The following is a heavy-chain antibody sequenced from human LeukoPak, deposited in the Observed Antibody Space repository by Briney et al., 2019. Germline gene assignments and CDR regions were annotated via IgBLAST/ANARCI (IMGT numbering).Heavy chain of an antibody. V-gene: IGHV1-2*02. CDR3: ARGQLADRYIFDY. D-gene: IGHD6-13*01. CDR1: GYTFTGYY. CDR2: INPNSGGT. J-gene: IGHJ4*02. Sequence: ASVKVSCKASGYTFTGYYMHWVRQAPGQGLEWMGWINPNSGGTNYAQKFQGRVTMTRDTSISTAYMELSRLRSEDTSMYYCARGQLADRYIFDYWGQGTLVTVSS.